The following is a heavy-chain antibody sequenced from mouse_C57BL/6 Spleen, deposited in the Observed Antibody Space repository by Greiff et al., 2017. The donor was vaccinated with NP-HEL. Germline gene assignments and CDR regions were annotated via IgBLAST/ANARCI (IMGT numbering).Heavy chain of an antibody. Sequence: IQLQQSGAELVKPGASVKISCKASGYAFSSYWMNWVKQRPGKGLEWIGQIYPGDGDTNYNGKFKGKATLTADKSSSTAYMQLSSLTSEDSAVYFCARSTAQATLAYWGQGTLVTVSA. CDR3: ARSTAQATLAY. CDR1: GYAFSSYW. V-gene: IGHV1-80*01. CDR2: IYPGDGDT. J-gene: IGHJ3*01. D-gene: IGHD3-2*02.